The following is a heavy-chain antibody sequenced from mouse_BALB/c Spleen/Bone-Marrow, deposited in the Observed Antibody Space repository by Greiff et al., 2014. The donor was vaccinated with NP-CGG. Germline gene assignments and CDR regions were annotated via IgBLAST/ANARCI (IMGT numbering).Heavy chain of an antibody. CDR2: IDPANGNT. J-gene: IGHJ2*01. Sequence: VQLQQPGAELVKPGASVKLSCTASGFNIKDTYMHWVKQRPEQGLEWIGRIDPANGNTKYDPKFQGKATITADTSSNPAYLQLSSLTSEDTAVYYCARYYYGSSYFNYWGQGTTLTVSS. V-gene: IGHV14-3*02. D-gene: IGHD1-1*01. CDR3: ARYYYGSSYFNY. CDR1: GFNIKDTY.